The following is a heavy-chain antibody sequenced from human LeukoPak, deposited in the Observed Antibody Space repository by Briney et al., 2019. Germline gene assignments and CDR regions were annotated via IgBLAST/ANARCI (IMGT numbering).Heavy chain of an antibody. J-gene: IGHJ4*02. Sequence: SETLSLTCAVSGGSISSSNWWSWVRQPPGKGLEWIGYIYHSGSTYYNPSLKSRVTISVDTSKNQFSLKLSSVTAADTAVYYCVASVTPFNFDYWGQGTLVTVSS. CDR3: VASVTPFNFDY. CDR2: IYHSGST. V-gene: IGHV4-4*02. D-gene: IGHD4-11*01. CDR1: GGSISSSNW.